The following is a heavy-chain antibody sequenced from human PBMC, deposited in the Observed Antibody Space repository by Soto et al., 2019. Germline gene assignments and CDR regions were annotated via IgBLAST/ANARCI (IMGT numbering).Heavy chain of an antibody. Sequence: QVQLVPSGAEVKKPGASVKVSCKASGYTFTSYDINWVRQATGQGLEWMGWMNPNSGNTGYAQKFQGRVTMTRNTFISRADMELSSLRSEDTAVYYCARGYFGSSSSGSYFYMYVWCKRTTVTVSS. D-gene: IGHD6-6*01. J-gene: IGHJ6*03. CDR1: GYTFTSYD. CDR2: MNPNSGNT. V-gene: IGHV1-8*01. CDR3: ARGYFGSSSSGSYFYMYV.